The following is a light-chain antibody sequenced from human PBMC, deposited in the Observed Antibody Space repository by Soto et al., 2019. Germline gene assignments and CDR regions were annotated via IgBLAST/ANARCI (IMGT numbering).Light chain of an antibody. V-gene: IGLV2-14*01. CDR1: SSDVGGYNY. J-gene: IGLJ3*02. CDR3: SSNSSSSTLGDWV. Sequence: QSALTQPASVSGSPGQSVTISCTGTSSDVGGYNYVSWYQQHPGKAPKPMIYEVTNRPSGVSNRFSGSKSGNTASLTISGLQAEDEGDYFCSSNSSSSTLGDWVFGGGTKLTVL. CDR2: EVT.